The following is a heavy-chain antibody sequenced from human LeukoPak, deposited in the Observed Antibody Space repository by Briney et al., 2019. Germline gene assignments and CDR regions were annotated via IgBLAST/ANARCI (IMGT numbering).Heavy chain of an antibody. Sequence: SETLSLTCTVSGGSFSSSYWSWVRQPPGRGLEWIAYIYYTGSTNYNPSLKGRVTISLDTSKNQFSLKLSSETAADTAVYYCARGTSGSYYGVWFDPWGQGTLVTVSS. V-gene: IGHV4-59*01. J-gene: IGHJ5*02. CDR2: IYYTGST. CDR3: ARGTSGSYYGVWFDP. CDR1: GGSFSSSY. D-gene: IGHD1-26*01.